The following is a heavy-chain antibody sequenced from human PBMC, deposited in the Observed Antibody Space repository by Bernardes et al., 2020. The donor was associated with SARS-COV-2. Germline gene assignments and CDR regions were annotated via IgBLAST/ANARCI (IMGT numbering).Heavy chain of an antibody. CDR3: ARERPDITGTPRD. CDR2: MNPSTGYT. D-gene: IGHD1-7*01. J-gene: IGHJ4*02. Sequence: VKVSCQASGYTFTGFQMHWVRQAPGQGLEWMGRMNPSTGYTRYAQKFQGRVTMTRDTSISTVYMELSRLRSDDTAVYYCARERPDITGTPRDWGQGTLVTVSS. V-gene: IGHV1-2*06. CDR1: GYTFTGFQ.